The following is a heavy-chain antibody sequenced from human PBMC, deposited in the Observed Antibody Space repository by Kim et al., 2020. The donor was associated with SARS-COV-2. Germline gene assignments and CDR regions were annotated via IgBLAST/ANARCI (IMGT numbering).Heavy chain of an antibody. J-gene: IGHJ4*02. D-gene: IGHD1-26*01. CDR1: GFTFSANA. V-gene: IGHV3-23*01. Sequence: GGSLRLSCAASGFTFSANAMTWARQAAGKGLEWVSTIRSGGGATYYADSVEGRFTISRDNSKNMLYLQMSSLRAEDTAVYYCARDKGPYTASSPLYYFDDWGQGTLVTVSS. CDR2: IRSGGGAT. CDR3: ARDKGPYTASSPLYYFDD.